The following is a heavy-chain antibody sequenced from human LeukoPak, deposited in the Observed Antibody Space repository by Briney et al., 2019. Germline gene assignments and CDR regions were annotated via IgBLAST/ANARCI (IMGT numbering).Heavy chain of an antibody. Sequence: LPGGSLRLSCAAAGFTFDDYAMHWVRQAPGKGLEWVSLISWDGGSTYYADSVKGRFTISRDNSKNSLYLQMNSLRAEDTALYYCAKAKLRRDGYNENSYFDYWGQGTLVTVSS. V-gene: IGHV3-43D*03. CDR3: AKAKLRRDGYNENSYFDY. CDR1: GFTFDDYA. CDR2: ISWDGGST. J-gene: IGHJ4*02. D-gene: IGHD5-24*01.